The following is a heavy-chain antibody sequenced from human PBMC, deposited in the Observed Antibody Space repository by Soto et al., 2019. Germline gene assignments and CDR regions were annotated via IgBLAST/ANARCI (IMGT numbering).Heavy chain of an antibody. Sequence: QVQLQESGPGLVKPSETLSLTCTVSGGSISSYYWSWIRQPPGKGLEWIGYIYYSGSTNYNPSLKSRVTMSVETSKNQFSLKLSSVTAADTAVYYCARHRGVVVAAPFDPWGEGSLVTVSS. V-gene: IGHV4-59*08. CDR3: ARHRGVVVAAPFDP. D-gene: IGHD2-15*01. J-gene: IGHJ5*02. CDR1: GGSISSYY. CDR2: IYYSGST.